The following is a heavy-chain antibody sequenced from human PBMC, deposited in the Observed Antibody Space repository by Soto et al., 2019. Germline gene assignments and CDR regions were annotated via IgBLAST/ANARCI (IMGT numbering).Heavy chain of an antibody. V-gene: IGHV3-33*01. CDR3: ARENPGVTTHFDY. J-gene: IGHJ4*02. D-gene: IGHD4-17*01. Sequence: GGSLRLSCAASGFTFSSYGMHWVRQAPGKGLEWVAVIWYDGSNKYYADSVKGRFTISRDNSKNTLYLQMNSLRAEDTAVYYCARENPGVTTHFDYWGQGTLVTVSS. CDR1: GFTFSSYG. CDR2: IWYDGSNK.